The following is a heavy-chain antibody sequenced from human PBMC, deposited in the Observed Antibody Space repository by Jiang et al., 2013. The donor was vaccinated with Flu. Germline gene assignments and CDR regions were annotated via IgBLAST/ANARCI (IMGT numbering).Heavy chain of an antibody. J-gene: IGHJ4*02. V-gene: IGHV3-15*01. CDR1: GFTFNNAW. D-gene: IGHD1-26*01. Sequence: GDLVKPGGSLRLSCTASGFTFNNAWMNWVRQAPGKGLEWVGRIKSKTEGGTRDYAAPVKGRFTISRDDSKNTLYLQMNSLRTEDTAVYYCTTIEGGSSGYWGQGTLATVSS. CDR3: TTIEGGSSGY. CDR2: IKSKTEGGTR.